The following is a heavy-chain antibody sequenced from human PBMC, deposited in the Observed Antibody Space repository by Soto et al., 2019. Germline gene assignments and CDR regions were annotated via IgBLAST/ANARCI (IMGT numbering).Heavy chain of an antibody. CDR1: GFTFSSYG. CDR3: AKAGSSTGRYYYYGMAV. V-gene: IGHV3-30*18. Sequence: GGSLILSCSASGFTFSSYGMHWVRQAPGKGLEWVAVISYDGSNKYYADSVKGRFTISRDNSKNTLYLQMNSLRAEDTAVYYCAKAGSSTGRYYYYGMAVWGQGTTVTVSS. CDR2: ISYDGSNK. J-gene: IGHJ6*02. D-gene: IGHD2-15*01.